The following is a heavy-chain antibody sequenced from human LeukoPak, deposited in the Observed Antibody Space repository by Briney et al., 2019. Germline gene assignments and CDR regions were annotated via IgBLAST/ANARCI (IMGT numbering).Heavy chain of an antibody. Sequence: PGGSLRLSCTASGLIFNGAWMCWVRQAPGKGLEWLGRIVSNSDGGTVDYAAPVKGRFTISRDDSKNTLYLQMNSLKTEDTAVYYCTLDLVSLWDHWGQGALVTVSS. CDR3: TLDLVSLWDH. D-gene: IGHD6-13*01. J-gene: IGHJ4*02. CDR1: GLIFNGAW. CDR2: IVSNSDGGTV. V-gene: IGHV3-15*04.